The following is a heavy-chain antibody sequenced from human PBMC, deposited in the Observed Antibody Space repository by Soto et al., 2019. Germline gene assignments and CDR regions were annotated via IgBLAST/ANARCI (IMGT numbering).Heavy chain of an antibody. CDR3: ARDDGWLILDY. V-gene: IGHV3-21*06. Sequence: ESGGGPDKPGGSLRLSCAASGFGFNTYSMNWVRQAPGKGLEWVAFITRSSSYIYYADSVRGRFTLSRDNAKNSLYLQMNSLRAEDTAIYYCARDDGWLILDYWGQGTLVTVSS. CDR2: ITRSSSYI. D-gene: IGHD6-19*01. J-gene: IGHJ4*02. CDR1: GFGFNTYS.